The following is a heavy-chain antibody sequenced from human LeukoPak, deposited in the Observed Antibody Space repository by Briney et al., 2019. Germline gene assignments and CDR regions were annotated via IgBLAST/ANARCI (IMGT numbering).Heavy chain of an antibody. J-gene: IGHJ5*02. CDR3: ARDPTEIEDGFDP. V-gene: IGHV3-7*01. CDR1: GYTFSSYW. D-gene: IGHD3-22*01. Sequence: PGGSLRLSCAASGYTFSSYWMSWVRQAPGKGLEWVANIKQDGSEKYYVDSVKGRFTISRDNAKNSLYLQMNSLRAEDTAVYYCARDPTEIEDGFDPWGQGTLVTVSS. CDR2: IKQDGSEK.